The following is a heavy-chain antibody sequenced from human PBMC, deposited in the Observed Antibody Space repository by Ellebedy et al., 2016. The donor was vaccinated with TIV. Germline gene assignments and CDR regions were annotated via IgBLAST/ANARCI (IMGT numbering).Heavy chain of an antibody. Sequence: SLKISCEASGLDFKNYAMNWVRQAPGKGLEWVSGINWNSDTINYAEFVKGRFTISRDNANSSLFLEMNSLRAEDTAVYYCARGVGSGWYRHYYGMDVWGQGTTVTVSS. D-gene: IGHD6-19*01. J-gene: IGHJ6*02. CDR2: INWNSDTI. CDR1: GLDFKNYA. CDR3: ARGVGSGWYRHYYGMDV. V-gene: IGHV3-9*01.